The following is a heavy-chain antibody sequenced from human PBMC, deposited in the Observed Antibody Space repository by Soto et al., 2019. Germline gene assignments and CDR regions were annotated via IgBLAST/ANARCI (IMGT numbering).Heavy chain of an antibody. CDR2: IFYSGSN. D-gene: IGHD3-10*02. CDR1: GCSISSYY. J-gene: IGHJ5*01. Sequence: QVQLQESGPGLVHPSETLSLTCTVSGCSISSYYWSWIRQPPGKGLEWIGFIFYSGSNSYNPSLKSRVAISIDTSEYQFSLKLNSVTAADTAVYYCASMIGDPVLSFDSWGQGTLVAVSS. V-gene: IGHV4-59*01. CDR3: ASMIGDPVLSFDS.